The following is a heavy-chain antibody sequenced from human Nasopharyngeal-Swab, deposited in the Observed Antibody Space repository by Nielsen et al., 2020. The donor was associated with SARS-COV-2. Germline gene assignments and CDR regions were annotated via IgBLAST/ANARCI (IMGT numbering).Heavy chain of an antibody. CDR2: VNSDGSTK. V-gene: IGHV3-74*01. Sequence: EGSLRLSCSASGFTFSSYWMQWVRQAPGKGLEWVARVNSDGSTKNHADSLQGRFSISRDNVKNEVYLQVSGLRGEDTAVYYCGRAGYYRIDYWGQGTLVTVSS. CDR3: GRAGYYRIDY. D-gene: IGHD2-15*01. CDR1: GFTFSSYW. J-gene: IGHJ4*02.